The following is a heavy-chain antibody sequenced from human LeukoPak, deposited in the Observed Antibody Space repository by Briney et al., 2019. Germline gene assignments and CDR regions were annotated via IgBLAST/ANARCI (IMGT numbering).Heavy chain of an antibody. V-gene: IGHV3-30*01. D-gene: IGHD4-17*01. J-gene: IGHJ4*02. CDR2: ISYDGNNK. CDR1: GFTFSSYT. CDR3: ARNPYYGDYV. Sequence: GRSLRLSCAASGFTFSSYTMHWVRLAPGTGLEWVAVISYDGNNKYYADSVKGRFTISRDNSKNTLYLQMNSLRGEDTAVYYCARNPYYGDYVWGQGTRVTVSS.